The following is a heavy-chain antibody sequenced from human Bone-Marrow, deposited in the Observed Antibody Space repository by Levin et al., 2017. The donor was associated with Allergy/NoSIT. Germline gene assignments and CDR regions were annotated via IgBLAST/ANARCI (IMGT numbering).Heavy chain of an antibody. CDR2: IKQDGSKI. CDR3: ARHVYYTFDL. V-gene: IGHV3-7*01. CDR1: EFTFSSYW. Sequence: PGGSLRLSCAASEFTFSSYWMSWVRQAPGKGLELVANIKQDGSKINYVDSVKGRFTVSRDNAKNSLDLQMNGLRAEDTAIYYCARHVYYTFDLWGQGTMVTVSS. J-gene: IGHJ3*01. D-gene: IGHD2-8*01.